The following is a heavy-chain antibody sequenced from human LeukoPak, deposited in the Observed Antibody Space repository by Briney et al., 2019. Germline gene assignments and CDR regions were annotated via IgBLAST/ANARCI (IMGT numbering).Heavy chain of an antibody. CDR2: VYSSGST. CDR1: RGSISSYY. D-gene: IGHD3-10*01. Sequence: PSETLSLTCSVSRGSISSYYWSWIRQPAGKGLEWIGRVYSSGSTNYNPSLKSRVTMSIDTSKNQFSLKLSSVTAADTAVYYCARGWFGELLPTGNWFDPWGQGTLVTVSS. V-gene: IGHV4-4*07. CDR3: ARGWFGELLPTGNWFDP. J-gene: IGHJ5*02.